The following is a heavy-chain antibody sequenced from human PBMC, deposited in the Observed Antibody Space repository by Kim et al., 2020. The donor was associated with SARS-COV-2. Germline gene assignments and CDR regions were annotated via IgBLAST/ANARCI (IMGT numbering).Heavy chain of an antibody. D-gene: IGHD1-7*01. V-gene: IGHV3-21*01. CDR3: ARVGRLTGTTLDY. Sequence: YADAAKGRFNNSRDNARNSLYVQMNSLRAEDTAVYYCARVGRLTGTTLDYWGQGTLVTVSS. J-gene: IGHJ4*02.